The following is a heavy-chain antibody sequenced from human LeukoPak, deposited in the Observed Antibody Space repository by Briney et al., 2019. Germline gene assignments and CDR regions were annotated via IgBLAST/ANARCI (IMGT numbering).Heavy chain of an antibody. V-gene: IGHV4-34*01. D-gene: IGHD3-3*01. CDR1: GGSFSGYY. J-gene: IGHJ5*02. Sequence: SETLSLTCAVYGGSFSGYYWSWIRQPPGKGLEWIGDNASLKSRVTISVDTSKNQFSLKLSSVTAADTAVYYCARRGSHTIFGVVSSNWLDPWGQGTLVTVSS. CDR3: ARRGSHTIFGVVSSNWLDP.